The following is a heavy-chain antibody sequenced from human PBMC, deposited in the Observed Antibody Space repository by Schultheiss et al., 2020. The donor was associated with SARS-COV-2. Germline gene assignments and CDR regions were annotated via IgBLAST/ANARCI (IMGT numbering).Heavy chain of an antibody. CDR1: GGSIRSYY. CDR3: ARRDGYNYYFDY. V-gene: IGHV4-59*08. D-gene: IGHD5-24*01. J-gene: IGHJ4*02. Sequence: SETLSLTCTVSGGSIRSYYWSWIRQPPGKGLEWIGYIYYSGSTNYNPSLKSRVTISVDTSKNQFSLKLSSVTAADTAVYYCARRDGYNYYFDYWGQGTLVTVSS. CDR2: IYYSGST.